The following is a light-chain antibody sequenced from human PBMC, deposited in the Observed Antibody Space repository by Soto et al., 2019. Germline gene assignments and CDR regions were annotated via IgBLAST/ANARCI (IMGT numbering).Light chain of an antibody. CDR2: VNS. CDR1: SSDLGDYKY. V-gene: IGLV2-14*01. J-gene: IGLJ1*01. CDR3: SSYTSSDTPYV. Sequence: QSALTQPASVSGSPGQSITISCTGTSSDLGDYKYVSWYQQHPNKAPKLLIYVNSNRASGVSNRFSGSKSGNTASLTISGLQAEDEADYYCSSYTSSDTPYVFGTGTKLTVL.